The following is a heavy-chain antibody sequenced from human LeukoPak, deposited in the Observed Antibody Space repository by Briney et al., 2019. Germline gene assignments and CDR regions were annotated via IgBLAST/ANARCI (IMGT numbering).Heavy chain of an antibody. CDR1: GFTVSSYY. V-gene: IGHV3-53*01. D-gene: IGHD6-13*01. CDR2: IYSGGST. Sequence: GGSLRLSCAASGFTVSSYYMSWVRQAPGKGLEWVAVIYSGGSTYYADSVKGRFTISIDNSKNTLYLQMNSLRAEDTAVYYCARSVSSSWIYYFDYWGQGTLVTVSS. CDR3: ARSVSSSWIYYFDY. J-gene: IGHJ4*02.